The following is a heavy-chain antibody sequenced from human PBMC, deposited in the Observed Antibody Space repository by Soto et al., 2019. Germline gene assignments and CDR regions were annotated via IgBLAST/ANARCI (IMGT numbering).Heavy chain of an antibody. D-gene: IGHD4-17*01. V-gene: IGHV4-31*01. CDR2: ICYSGIT. Sequence: PSETLSLTCTVSGGSISSGGYYWSRIRQHPGKGLEWIGYICYSGITYYNPSLKSQVTISVDTSKNQFSLKLSSVTAADTAVYYCARADYGGNSGLDYWGQGTLVTVSS. CDR3: ARADYGGNSGLDY. J-gene: IGHJ4*02. CDR1: GGSISSGGYY.